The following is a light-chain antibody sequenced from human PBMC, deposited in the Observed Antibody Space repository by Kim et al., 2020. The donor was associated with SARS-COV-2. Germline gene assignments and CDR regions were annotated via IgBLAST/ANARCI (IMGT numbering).Light chain of an antibody. CDR3: QQCASTPT. CDR2: GAS. V-gene: IGKV1-39*01. Sequence: DIQMTQSPSSLSASVGDRVIITCRASQSIGNYLNWYQHKPGKAPKLLIYGASSLQSGVPSGFSGSGSGTEFTLTISSLQPEDIATYYCQQCASTPTFGQGTKVDIK. J-gene: IGKJ1*01. CDR1: QSIGNY.